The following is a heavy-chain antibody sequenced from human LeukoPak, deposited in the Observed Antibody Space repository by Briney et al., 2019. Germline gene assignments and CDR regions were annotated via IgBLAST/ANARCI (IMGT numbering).Heavy chain of an antibody. Sequence: SETLSLTCTVSGGSISSGDYYWRWIRQPPGKGLEWIGYIYYSGSTYYNPSLKSRVTISVDTSKNQFSLKLSSVTAADTAVYYCARQYSSSENGFDPWGQGTLVTVSS. CDR2: IYYSGST. D-gene: IGHD6-13*01. J-gene: IGHJ5*02. CDR1: GGSISSGDYY. CDR3: ARQYSSSENGFDP. V-gene: IGHV4-30-4*01.